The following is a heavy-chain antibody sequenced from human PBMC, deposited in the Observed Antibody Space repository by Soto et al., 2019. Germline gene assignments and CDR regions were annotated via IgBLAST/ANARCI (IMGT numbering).Heavy chain of an antibody. CDR2: TYYRSKWYN. CDR3: AREWWVEYSGYDPHFDY. CDR1: GDSVSSNSAA. V-gene: IGHV6-1*01. J-gene: IGHJ4*02. D-gene: IGHD5-12*01. Sequence: PSQTLSLTCAISGDSVSSNSAAWNWIRQSPSRGLEWLGRTYYRSKWYNDYAVSVKSRITINPDTSKNQFSLQLNSVTPEDTAVYYCAREWWVEYSGYDPHFDYWGQGTLVTVSS.